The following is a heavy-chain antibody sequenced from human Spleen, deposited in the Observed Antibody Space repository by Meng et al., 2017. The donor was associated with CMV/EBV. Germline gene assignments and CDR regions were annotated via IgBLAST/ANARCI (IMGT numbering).Heavy chain of an antibody. CDR1: GGSISSRSYY. CDR2: MYYTGST. J-gene: IGHJ4*02. D-gene: IGHD3-22*01. CDR3: ARQVMVHGKYYFDY. Sequence: SGGSISSRSYYWGWIRQPPGKGLEWIGSMYYTGSTNYNPSLKTRVSISVDTSKNQFSLKLSSVTAADTAVYYCARQVMVHGKYYFDYWGQGTLVTVSS. V-gene: IGHV4-39*01.